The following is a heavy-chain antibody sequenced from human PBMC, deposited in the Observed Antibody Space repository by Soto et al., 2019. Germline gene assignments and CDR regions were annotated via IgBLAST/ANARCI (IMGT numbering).Heavy chain of an antibody. Sequence: QVQLQQWGAGLLKPSETLSLTCAVYGGSFSGYYWSWIRQPPGKGLEWIGEINHSGSTNYNPSLXSXVXIXXDPSKNQFSLKLSSVTAADTAVYSCARGYGRNFDYWGQGTLVTVSS. CDR3: ARGYGRNFDY. V-gene: IGHV4-34*01. CDR1: GGSFSGYY. J-gene: IGHJ4*02. D-gene: IGHD3-10*01. CDR2: INHSGST.